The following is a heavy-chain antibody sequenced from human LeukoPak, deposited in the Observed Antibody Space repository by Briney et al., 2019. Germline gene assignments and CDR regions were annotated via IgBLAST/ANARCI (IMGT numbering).Heavy chain of an antibody. D-gene: IGHD1-14*01. CDR2: VSGSNGNT. J-gene: IGHJ4*02. CDR1: GFTFNNYA. CDR3: ARDRIDTSYHLDY. Sequence: PGGSLRLSCTASGFTFNNYAGTWVRQAPGKGLEWVSSVSGSNGNTYYAASVKGRFTISRDNSKKTLELQMNSLRPEDTALYYCARDRIDTSYHLDYWGQGALVIVSS. V-gene: IGHV3-23*01.